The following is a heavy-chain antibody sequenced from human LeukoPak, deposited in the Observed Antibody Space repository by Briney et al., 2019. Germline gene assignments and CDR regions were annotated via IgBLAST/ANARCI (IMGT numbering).Heavy chain of an antibody. D-gene: IGHD6-6*01. J-gene: IGHJ4*02. CDR1: GFGFSDNS. V-gene: IGHV3-53*01. Sequence: GGSLRLSCAASGFGFSDNSMNWVRQTPGKGLEWVSIIYNGDKTVYADSVKGRFTISRDNSKNTLYLQMNSLRVEDTAVYYCARDMAEIAARHWGQGTLVTVSS. CDR3: ARDMAEIAARH. CDR2: IYNGDKT.